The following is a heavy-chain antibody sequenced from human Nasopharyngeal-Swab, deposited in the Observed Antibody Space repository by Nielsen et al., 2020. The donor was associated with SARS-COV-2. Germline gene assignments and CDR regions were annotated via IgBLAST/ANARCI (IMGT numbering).Heavy chain of an antibody. J-gene: IGHJ5*02. CDR3: AREPDSSGWYATSNWFGP. CDR2: INPNSGGT. D-gene: IGHD6-19*01. V-gene: IGHV1-2*06. Sequence: ASVKVSCKASGYTFTGYYMHWVRQAPGQGLEWMGRINPNSGGTNYAQKFQGRVTMTRDTSISTAYMELSRLRSDDTAVYYCAREPDSSGWYATSNWFGPWGQGTLVTVSS. CDR1: GYTFTGYY.